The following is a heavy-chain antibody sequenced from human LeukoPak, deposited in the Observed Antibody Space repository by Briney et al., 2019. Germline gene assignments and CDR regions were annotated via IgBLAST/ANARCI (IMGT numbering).Heavy chain of an antibody. Sequence: PSETLSLTCTVSGVSISSYYWSWIRQPPGKGLEWIGYIYYSGSTNYNPSLKSRVTISVDTSKNQFSLKLSSVTAADTAVYYCARVRSSFFGAHYNWFDPWGQGTLVTVSS. CDR2: IYYSGST. J-gene: IGHJ5*02. D-gene: IGHD6-13*01. V-gene: IGHV4-59*01. CDR1: GVSISSYY. CDR3: ARVRSSFFGAHYNWFDP.